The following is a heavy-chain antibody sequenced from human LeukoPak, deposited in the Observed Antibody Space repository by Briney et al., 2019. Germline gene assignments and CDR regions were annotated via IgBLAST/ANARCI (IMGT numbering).Heavy chain of an antibody. CDR3: AKGDAVTAIFPLDY. CDR2: ISGSGGTT. D-gene: IGHD2-21*02. J-gene: IGHJ4*02. V-gene: IGHV3-23*01. CDR1: GFTFSTYA. Sequence: PGGSLRLPCAASGFTFSTYAMNWVRQAPGKGLEWVSGISGSGGTTYYADSVQGRFTISRDNSKKTVFLQMNSLRAEDTAVYYCAKGDAVTAIFPLDYWGQGTLVIVSS.